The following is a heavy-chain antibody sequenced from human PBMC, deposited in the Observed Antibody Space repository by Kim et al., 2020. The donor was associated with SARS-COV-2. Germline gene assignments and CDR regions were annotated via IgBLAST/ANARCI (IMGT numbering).Heavy chain of an antibody. D-gene: IGHD3-10*01. J-gene: IGHJ5*02. CDR2: IYYSGST. Sequence: SETLSLTCIVSGGSISSGSYYWGWIRQPPGKGLEWIGSIYYSGSTYYNPSLQSRVTISVDTSKKQFSLKLSSVTAADTAVYYCSRYGSGRHMSVDPGGQG. CDR3: SRYGSGRHMSVDP. CDR1: GGSISSGSYY. V-gene: IGHV4-39*07.